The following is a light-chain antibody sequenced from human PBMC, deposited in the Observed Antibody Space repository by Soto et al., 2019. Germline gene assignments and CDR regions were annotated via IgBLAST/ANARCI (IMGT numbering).Light chain of an antibody. V-gene: IGKV1D-16*01. Sequence: DIQMTQSPSSVSASVGDSVTITCRASQGISGWLARCRQKLGRAPKVPISAASTLKSEVQSRFGGSGSGTDLTLTIDSLQPEDFATYYCQQYESYYPPTFGGGTKVDIK. CDR3: QQYESYYPPT. CDR2: AAS. CDR1: QGISGW. J-gene: IGKJ4*01.